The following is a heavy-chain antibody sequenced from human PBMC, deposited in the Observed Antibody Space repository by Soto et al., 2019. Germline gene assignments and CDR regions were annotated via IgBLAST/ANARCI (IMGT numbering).Heavy chain of an antibody. D-gene: IGHD5-18*01. J-gene: IGHJ3*02. Sequence: ASVKVSCKASGYTFTSYGISWVRQAPGQGLEWMGWISAYNGNTNYAQKLQGRVTMTTDTSTSTAYMELRSLRSDDTAVYYCARDSGWIQLWLLKTDALAFDIWGQRTMVTASS. CDR2: ISAYNGNT. V-gene: IGHV1-18*01. CDR1: GYTFTSYG. CDR3: ARDSGWIQLWLLKTDALAFDI.